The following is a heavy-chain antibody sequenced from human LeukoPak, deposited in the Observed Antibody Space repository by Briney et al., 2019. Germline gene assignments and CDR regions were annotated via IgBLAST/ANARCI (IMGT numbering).Heavy chain of an antibody. J-gene: IGHJ3*02. D-gene: IGHD2/OR15-2a*01. CDR1: GFTFSTYA. Sequence: GGSLRLSYVASGFTFSTYAMHWVRQAPGTGLEWVAVISYDGTNKYYADSLKGRFTISRDNSKNTMYLQVNSLRPGDTAVYYCAKDFYDTSANGAFDIWGHGTMVSVSS. CDR3: AKDFYDTSANGAFDI. CDR2: ISYDGTNK. V-gene: IGHV3-30*18.